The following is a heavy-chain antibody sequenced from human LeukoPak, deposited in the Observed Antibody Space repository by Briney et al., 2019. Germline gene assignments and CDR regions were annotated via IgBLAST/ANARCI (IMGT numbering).Heavy chain of an antibody. CDR3: ASTRGSWFFDY. D-gene: IGHD6-13*01. CDR2: ISASGGGT. Sequence: GGSLRLSCAASGFSFSSYGMHWVRRAPGKGLEWISAISASGGGTHYADSVKGRFTISRDSSKNTLYLQMNSLRAEDTAVYYCASTRGSWFFDYWGQGTLVTASS. J-gene: IGHJ4*02. V-gene: IGHV3-23*01. CDR1: GFSFSSYG.